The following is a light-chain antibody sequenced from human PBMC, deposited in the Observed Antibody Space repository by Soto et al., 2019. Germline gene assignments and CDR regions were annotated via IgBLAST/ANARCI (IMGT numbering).Light chain of an antibody. CDR3: QKYGSSPAT. Sequence: DIHLTQSPSFLSASVGDRVTITCRPSQAVPNNMAWYQQKPGKPPKLLIYEESTLHSGVPSRFSGSGSGTEFTLTISRLEPEDFAVYYCQKYGSSPATCGQGTKGDI. CDR1: QAVPNN. J-gene: IGKJ1*01. V-gene: IGKV1-9*01. CDR2: EES.